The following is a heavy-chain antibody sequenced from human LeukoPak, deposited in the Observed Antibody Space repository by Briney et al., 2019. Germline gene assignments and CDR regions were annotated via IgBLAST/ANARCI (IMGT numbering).Heavy chain of an antibody. CDR1: GYTLTELS. CDR2: FDPEDGET. J-gene: IGHJ4*02. Sequence: ASVKVPCKVSGYTLTELSMHWVRQAPGKGLEWMGGFDPEDGETIYAQKFQGRVTMTEDTSTDTAYMELSSLRSEDTAVYYCATAITEGAWEPTCYLDYWGQGTLVTVSS. V-gene: IGHV1-24*01. CDR3: ATAITEGAWEPTCYLDY. D-gene: IGHD1-26*01.